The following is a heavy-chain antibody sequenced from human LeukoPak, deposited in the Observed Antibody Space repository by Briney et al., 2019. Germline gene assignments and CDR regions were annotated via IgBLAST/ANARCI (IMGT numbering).Heavy chain of an antibody. CDR2: MNPESGNT. V-gene: IGHV1-8*01. Sequence: ASVKVSCKASGYTFISHHINWVRQATGRGFEWMGWMNPESGNTNYAQRFQGRVTMTWDTSINTAYTELSSLRSDDTAVYYCARGRPTNLNGIYWGQGTLVTVSS. CDR3: ARGRPTNLNGIY. J-gene: IGHJ4*02. D-gene: IGHD1-1*01. CDR1: GYTFISHH.